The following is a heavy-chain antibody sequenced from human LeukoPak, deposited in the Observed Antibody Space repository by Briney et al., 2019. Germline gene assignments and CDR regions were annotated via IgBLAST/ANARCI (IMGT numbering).Heavy chain of an antibody. CDR2: LSHDGANE. J-gene: IGHJ4*02. CDR1: GFTFSSYT. CDR3: ARGATRGYSHGPPRPDY. D-gene: IGHD5-18*01. Sequence: PGRSLRLSCAASGFTFSSYTIHWVRQAPGKGLEWVALLSHDGANEYYADSVKGRFTIFRDTSKNTLSLQMNSLRAEDTAVYYCARGATRGYSHGPPRPDYWGQGTLVTVSS. V-gene: IGHV3-30-3*01.